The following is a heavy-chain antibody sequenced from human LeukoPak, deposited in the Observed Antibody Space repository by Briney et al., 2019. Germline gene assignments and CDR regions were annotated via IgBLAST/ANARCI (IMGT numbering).Heavy chain of an antibody. Sequence: PGGSLRLSCAASGFTFSSSAMSWVRQVPGKGLEWVGRIKSKTDGGTTDYAAPVKGRFTISRDDSKNTLYLQMNSLKTEDTAVYYCSTTYYYDSSEGYWGRGTLVTVSS. CDR2: IKSKTDGGTT. CDR1: GFTFSSSA. CDR3: STTYYYDSSEGY. V-gene: IGHV3-15*01. J-gene: IGHJ4*02. D-gene: IGHD3-22*01.